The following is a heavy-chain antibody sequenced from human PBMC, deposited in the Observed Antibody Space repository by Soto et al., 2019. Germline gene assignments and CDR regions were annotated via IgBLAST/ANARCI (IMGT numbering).Heavy chain of an antibody. J-gene: IGHJ4*01. Sequence: ASVKVSCKASGYTFTSYAMHWVRQAPGQRLEWMGWINAGNGNTKYSQKFQGRVTITRDTSASTAYMELSSLKIEDTAVYYCTTDLRWDLPPSAYWGHGTLVTIS. CDR1: GYTFTSYA. D-gene: IGHD1-26*01. V-gene: IGHV1-3*01. CDR2: INAGNGNT. CDR3: TTDLRWDLPPSAY.